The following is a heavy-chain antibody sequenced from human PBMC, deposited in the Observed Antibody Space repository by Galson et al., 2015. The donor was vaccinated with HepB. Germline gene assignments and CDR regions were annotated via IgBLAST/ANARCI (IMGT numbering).Heavy chain of an antibody. CDR2: IIPIFGTA. D-gene: IGHD2-2*01. CDR1: GGTFSSYA. Sequence: SVKLSCKASGGTFSSYAISWVRQAPGQGLEWMGWIIPIFGTANYAQKFKGRVTITADESKSTAYMELSSLRAEDTAVYYCATMGGRVPAEGYDYYGMDVWGQGATVTVSS. CDR3: ATMGGRVPAEGYDYYGMDV. J-gene: IGHJ6*02. V-gene: IGHV1-69*13.